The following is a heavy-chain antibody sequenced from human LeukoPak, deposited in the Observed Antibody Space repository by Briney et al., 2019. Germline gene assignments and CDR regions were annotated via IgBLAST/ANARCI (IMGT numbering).Heavy chain of an antibody. CDR3: ATSSWYDFVGYFDY. Sequence: GRSLRLSCAASGFTFSSYAMHWVRQAPGKGLEWVAVISYDGSNKYYADSVKGRLTIFRDNSKNTLYLQMNSLRAEDTAVYYCATSSWYDFVGYFDYWGQGTLVTVSS. D-gene: IGHD6-13*01. V-gene: IGHV3-30-3*01. J-gene: IGHJ4*02. CDR1: GFTFSSYA. CDR2: ISYDGSNK.